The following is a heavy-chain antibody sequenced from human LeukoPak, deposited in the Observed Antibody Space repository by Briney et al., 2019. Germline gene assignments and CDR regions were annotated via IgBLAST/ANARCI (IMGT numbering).Heavy chain of an antibody. D-gene: IGHD2-15*01. CDR1: GYTFSCYA. CDR3: ARALVVVAATPDY. CDR2: ISYDGSNK. Sequence: GGSLRLSCAASGYTFSCYALHWVRQAPGKGLEWVAVISYDGSNKYYADSVKGRFTISRDNSKNTLYLQMNSLRAEDTAVYYCARALVVVAATPDYWGQGTLVTVSS. V-gene: IGHV3-30-3*01. J-gene: IGHJ4*02.